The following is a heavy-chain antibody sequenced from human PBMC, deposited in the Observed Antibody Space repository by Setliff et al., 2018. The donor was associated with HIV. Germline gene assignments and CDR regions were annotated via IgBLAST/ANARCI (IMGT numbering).Heavy chain of an antibody. CDR3: ARGGTSSNWFGP. CDR1: GASISSDT. CDR2: IYNSVTT. V-gene: IGHV4-59*01. Sequence: LSLTCIVSGASISSDTWSWIRQAPGKGLQWIGFIYNSVTTNYNPSLKSRVTISLDTSKNQFSLKLTSVTAADTAVYYCARGGTSSNWFGPWGQGTLVTVSS. D-gene: IGHD2-2*01. J-gene: IGHJ5*02.